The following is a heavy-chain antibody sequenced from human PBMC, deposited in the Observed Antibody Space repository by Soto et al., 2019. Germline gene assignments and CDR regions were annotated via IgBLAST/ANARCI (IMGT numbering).Heavy chain of an antibody. CDR3: ARLGAYYQSLDP. V-gene: IGHV4-59*08. D-gene: IGHD3-22*01. J-gene: IGHJ5*02. CDR2: IYYSGST. Sequence: PSETLSLTCTVSGGSISSYYWSWIRQPPGKGLEWIGYIYYSGSTYYNPSLKSRVTISVDTSKNQFSLKLTSVTAADTAVYYCARLGAYYQSLDPWGPGTLVTVSS. CDR1: GGSISSYY.